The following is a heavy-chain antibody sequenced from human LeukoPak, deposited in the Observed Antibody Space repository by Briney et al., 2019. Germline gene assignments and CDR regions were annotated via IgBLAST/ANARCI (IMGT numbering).Heavy chain of an antibody. D-gene: IGHD3-22*01. V-gene: IGHV3-66*01. CDR2: IYSGGST. Sequence: GGSLRLSCAASGFTFSDYYMSWVRQAPGKGLEWVSVIYSGGSTYYADSVKGRFTISRDNSKNTLYLQMNSLRAEDTAVYYCARVVPDSSGSSYYYYYMDVWGKGTTVTISS. CDR1: GFTFSDYY. CDR3: ARVVPDSSGSSYYYYYMDV. J-gene: IGHJ6*03.